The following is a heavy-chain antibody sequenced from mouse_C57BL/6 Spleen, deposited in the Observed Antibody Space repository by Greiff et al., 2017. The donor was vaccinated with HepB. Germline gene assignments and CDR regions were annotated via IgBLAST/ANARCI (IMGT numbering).Heavy chain of an antibody. J-gene: IGHJ1*03. D-gene: IGHD2-1*01. V-gene: IGHV1-61*01. CDR1: GYTFTSYW. CDR2: IYPSDSET. Sequence: QVQLQQPGAELVRPGSSVKLSCKASGYTFTSYWMAWVKQRPGQGLEWIGNIYPSDSETHYNQKFKDKATLTVDKSSSTAYMQLSSLTSDDSAVYYCARGSTMGYWYFDVWGTGTAVTVSS. CDR3: ARGSTMGYWYFDV.